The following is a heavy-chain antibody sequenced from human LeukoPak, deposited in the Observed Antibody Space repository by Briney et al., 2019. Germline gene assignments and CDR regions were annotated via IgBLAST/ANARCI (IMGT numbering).Heavy chain of an antibody. CDR3: AREGQLWSIDY. CDR2: IYYSGST. Sequence: SETLSLTCTVSGGSIGSYYWSWIRQPPGKGLEWVGCIYYSGSTNYNPSLKSRVTISVDTSKNQFSLKLSSVTAADTAVYYCAREGQLWSIDYWGQGTLVTVSS. D-gene: IGHD5-18*01. V-gene: IGHV4-59*01. J-gene: IGHJ4*02. CDR1: GGSIGSYY.